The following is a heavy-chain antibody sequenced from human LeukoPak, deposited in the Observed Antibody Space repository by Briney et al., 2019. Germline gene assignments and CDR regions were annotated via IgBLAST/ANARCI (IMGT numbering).Heavy chain of an antibody. CDR2: INPNSGGT. D-gene: IGHD1-1*01. J-gene: IGHJ4*02. CDR3: ARDRYNWNDGYFDY. Sequence: EASVKVSCKASGYTFTGYYMHWVRQAPGQGLEWMGWINPNSGGTNYAQKFQGRVTMTRDTSISTAYMELSRLRSDDTAVYYCARDRYNWNDGYFDYWGQGTLVTVSS. V-gene: IGHV1-2*02. CDR1: GYTFTGYY.